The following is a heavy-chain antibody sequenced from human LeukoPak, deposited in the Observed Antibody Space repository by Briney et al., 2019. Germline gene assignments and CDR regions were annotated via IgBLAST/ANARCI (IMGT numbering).Heavy chain of an antibody. CDR1: GYSISSGYY. J-gene: IGHJ6*03. V-gene: IGHV4-38-2*02. D-gene: IGHD2-2*01. CDR3: ARCPGNVVPAYYYYYMDV. CDR2: IYHSGST. Sequence: PSETLSLTCTVSGYSISSGYYWGWIRQPPGKGLEWIGSIYHSGSTYYNPSLKSRVTISVDTSKNQFSLKLSPVTAADTAVYYGARCPGNVVPAYYYYYMDVWGKGTTGTVSS.